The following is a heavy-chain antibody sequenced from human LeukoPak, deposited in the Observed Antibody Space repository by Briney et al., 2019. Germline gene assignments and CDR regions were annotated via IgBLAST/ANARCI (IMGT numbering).Heavy chain of an antibody. CDR1: GGSISSSSYY. Sequence: PSETLSLTCTVSGGSISSSSYYWGWIRQPPGKGLEWIGSIYYSGSTYYNPSLKSRVTISVDTSKNQFSLKLSSVTAADTAVYYCARLQLGRYFDWLFPDAFDIWGQETMVTVSS. V-gene: IGHV4-39*07. CDR3: ARLQLGRYFDWLFPDAFDI. CDR2: IYYSGST. J-gene: IGHJ3*02. D-gene: IGHD3-9*01.